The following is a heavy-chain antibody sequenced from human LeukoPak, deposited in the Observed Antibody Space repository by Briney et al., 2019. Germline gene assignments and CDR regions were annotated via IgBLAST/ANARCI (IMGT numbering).Heavy chain of an antibody. CDR1: GFPFSSYW. D-gene: IGHD4-17*01. V-gene: IGHV3-7*01. Sequence: GGSLRLSCAASGFPFSSYWMSWVRQAPGKGLEWVANIKPDGTEKNYVDSVKGRFTISRDNAKNSLHLQMNSLRAEDTAVYYCARVAPDYGDYYFDYWGQGTPVTVSS. J-gene: IGHJ4*02. CDR2: IKPDGTEK. CDR3: ARVAPDYGDYYFDY.